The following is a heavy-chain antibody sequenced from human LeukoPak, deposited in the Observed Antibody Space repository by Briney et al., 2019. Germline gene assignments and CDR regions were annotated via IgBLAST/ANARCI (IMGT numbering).Heavy chain of an antibody. CDR1: GFTFSSYS. CDR3: ASFYDTSGRDY. CDR2: ISSSSSTI. J-gene: IGHJ4*02. Sequence: PGGSLRLSCAASGFTFSSYSMNWVRQAPGKGLEWVSYISSSSSTIYYADSVKGRFTISRDNAKNSLYLQMNSLRAEDTAVYYCASFYDTSGRDYWGQGILVTVSS. V-gene: IGHV3-48*04. D-gene: IGHD3-22*01.